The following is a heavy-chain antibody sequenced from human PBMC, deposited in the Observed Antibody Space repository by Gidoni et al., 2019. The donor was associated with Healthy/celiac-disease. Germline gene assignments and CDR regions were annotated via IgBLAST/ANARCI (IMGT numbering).Heavy chain of an antibody. CDR2: IRSKAYGGTT. Sequence: EVQLVESGGGLVKPGRSLRLSCTASGFPFGDYAMSWFRQAPGKGLEWVGFIRSKAYGGTTEYAASVKGRFTISRDDSKSIAYLQMNSLKTEDTAVYYCTRERLEVPVIQLWLCFDYWGQGTLVTVSS. D-gene: IGHD5-18*01. J-gene: IGHJ4*02. CDR1: GFPFGDYA. CDR3: TRERLEVPVIQLWLCFDY. V-gene: IGHV3-49*05.